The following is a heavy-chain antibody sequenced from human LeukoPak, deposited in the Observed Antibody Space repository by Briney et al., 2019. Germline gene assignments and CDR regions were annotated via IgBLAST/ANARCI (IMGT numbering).Heavy chain of an antibody. Sequence: PSVKVSCKASGGTFNTYAISWVRQAPGQGLEWMGRIIPILDIANYAQKFQGRVTITADKSTSAAYMELRSLRSDDTAVYYCARDTYGDYGQGWFDPWGQGTLVTVSS. CDR1: GGTFNTYA. J-gene: IGHJ5*02. CDR2: IIPILDIA. D-gene: IGHD4-17*01. V-gene: IGHV1-69*04. CDR3: ARDTYGDYGQGWFDP.